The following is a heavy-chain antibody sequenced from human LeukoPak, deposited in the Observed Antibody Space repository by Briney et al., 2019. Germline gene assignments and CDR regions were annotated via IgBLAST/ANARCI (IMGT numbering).Heavy chain of an antibody. CDR1: GGSFNGYY. Sequence: SETLSLTCAVYGGSFNGYYWSWIRQPPGKGLEWLGEINHSGSTNYNPSLKSRVTISVDTSKNQFSLKLSSVTAADTAVYYCARVAHYQVTTFDYWGQGTLVTVSS. V-gene: IGHV4-34*01. D-gene: IGHD4-17*01. CDR3: ARVAHYQVTTFDY. J-gene: IGHJ4*02. CDR2: INHSGST.